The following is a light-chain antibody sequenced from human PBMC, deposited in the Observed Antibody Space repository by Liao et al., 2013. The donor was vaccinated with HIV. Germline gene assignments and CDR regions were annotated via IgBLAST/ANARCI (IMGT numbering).Light chain of an antibody. Sequence: SYEVTQPPSVSVSPGQTATITCSGDKLGDKFVSWYQQKPGQSPVLVIYQDSKRPSGIPERFSGSNSGNTATLTISGTQAMDEADYYCQAWDSSTAKFGGGTKLTVL. CDR2: QDS. V-gene: IGLV3-1*01. J-gene: IGLJ2*01. CDR1: KLGDKF. CDR3: QAWDSSTAK.